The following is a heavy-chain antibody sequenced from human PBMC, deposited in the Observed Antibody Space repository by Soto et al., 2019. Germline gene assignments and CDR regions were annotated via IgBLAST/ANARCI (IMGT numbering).Heavy chain of an antibody. CDR1: GFTFSSYA. CDR2: ISSNGGST. D-gene: IGHD3-10*02. Sequence: GGSLRLSCAASGFTFSSYAMHWVRQAPGKGLEYVSAISSNGGSTYYANSVKGRFTISRDNSKNTLYLQMGSLRAEDMAVYYCARAMSPMANWFDPWGQGTLVTVSS. V-gene: IGHV3-64*01. CDR3: ARAMSPMANWFDP. J-gene: IGHJ5*02.